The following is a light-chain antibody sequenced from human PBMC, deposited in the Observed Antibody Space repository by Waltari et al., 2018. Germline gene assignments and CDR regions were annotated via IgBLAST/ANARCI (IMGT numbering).Light chain of an antibody. CDR2: DVS. CDR1: SRAVGGYNF. V-gene: IGLV2-11*01. CDR3: CSYAGSHTLGV. J-gene: IGLJ1*01. Sequence: QSALTQPRSVSGSPGQSVTISCTGTSRAVGGYNFVPWYQHLPGKAPKLIIYDVSERPSGVRDRFPGSKSGNTASLTISGLQAEDEADYYCCSYAGSHTLGVFGTGTKVTVL.